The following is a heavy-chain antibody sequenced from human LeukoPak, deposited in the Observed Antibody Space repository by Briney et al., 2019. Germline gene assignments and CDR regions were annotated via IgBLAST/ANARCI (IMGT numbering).Heavy chain of an antibody. CDR2: ISGSGGST. CDR3: AKDFKDGLRDLGNAFDI. D-gene: IGHD5-12*01. J-gene: IGHJ3*02. CDR1: GFTFSSYA. V-gene: IGHV3-23*01. Sequence: GGSLRLSCAASGFTFSSYAMSWVRQAPGKGLEWVSAISGSGGSTYYADSVKGRFTISRDNSKNTLYLQMNSLRAEDTAVYYCAKDFKDGLRDLGNAFDIWGQGTMVIVSS.